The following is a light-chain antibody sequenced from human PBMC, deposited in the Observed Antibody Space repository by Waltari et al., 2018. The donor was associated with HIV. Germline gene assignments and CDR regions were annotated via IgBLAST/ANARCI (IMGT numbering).Light chain of an antibody. CDR2: NDS. V-gene: IGLV3-21*04. Sequence: YVLTQPPSLSVAPGKTARITCGGDNIGSKSVHWYPQTPGQAPVVVIYNDSDRPSGIPERFSGSNSGNTAALTISGVEAGDEADYYCQVWDSTSDHRGVFGGGTKLTIL. CDR3: QVWDSTSDHRGV. J-gene: IGLJ3*02. CDR1: NIGSKS.